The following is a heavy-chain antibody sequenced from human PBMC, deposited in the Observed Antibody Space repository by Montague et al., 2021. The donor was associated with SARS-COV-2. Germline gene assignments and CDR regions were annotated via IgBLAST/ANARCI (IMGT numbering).Heavy chain of an antibody. CDR2: TYHGGST. CDR1: GDSISSNNW. CDR3: ARDLRQWLADYYYYGLDV. J-gene: IGHJ6*02. V-gene: IGHV4-4*02. D-gene: IGHD6-19*01. Sequence: SETLSLTCAVSGDSISSNNWWNWVRQAPGKGLEWIGETYHGGSTNYNPSLKSRVTISVDKTKNQLYLKMRSVTAADMAVYYCARDLRQWLADYYYYGLDVWGQGTTVTVSS.